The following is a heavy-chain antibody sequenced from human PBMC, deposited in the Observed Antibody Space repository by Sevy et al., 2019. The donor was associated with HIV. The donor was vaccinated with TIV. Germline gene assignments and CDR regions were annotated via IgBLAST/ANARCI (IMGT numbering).Heavy chain of an antibody. V-gene: IGHV1-18*01. Sequence: ASVKVSCKASGYTFTSYGISWVRQAPGQGLEWMGWISAYNGNTNYAQKLQGRVTMTTDTSTSTAYMELRSLRSDDTAEYYCARLVLWFGELLSRGMDVWGQGTTVTVSS. CDR3: ARLVLWFGELLSRGMDV. J-gene: IGHJ6*02. D-gene: IGHD3-10*01. CDR2: ISAYNGNT. CDR1: GYTFTSYG.